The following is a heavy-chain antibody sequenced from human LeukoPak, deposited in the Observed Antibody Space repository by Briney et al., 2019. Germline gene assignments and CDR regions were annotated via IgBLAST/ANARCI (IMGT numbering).Heavy chain of an antibody. Sequence: GGSLRLSCAASGFPFSGYGMHWVRQAPGKGLEWVAVAYGDGSSQYYADSVKGRFTISRDNTKNSLYLQMNSLRVEDTAVFYCARDQYDTWSRRGNFDSWGQGTLVIVSS. CDR1: GFPFSGYG. J-gene: IGHJ4*02. CDR2: AYGDGSSQ. CDR3: ARDQYDTWSRRGNFDS. D-gene: IGHD3-3*01. V-gene: IGHV3-33*01.